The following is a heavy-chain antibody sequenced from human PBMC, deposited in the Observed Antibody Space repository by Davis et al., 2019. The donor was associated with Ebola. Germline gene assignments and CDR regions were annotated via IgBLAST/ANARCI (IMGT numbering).Heavy chain of an antibody. Sequence: MPSETLSLTCAVSGGSISSGGYSWSWIRQPPGKGLEWIGYMYYSGSTYYNPSLKSRVTISGDTSRNQFSLKLSSVTAADTAVYYCARDLSPMAGDYFDLWGQGTLVTVSS. V-gene: IGHV4-30-4*07. CDR3: ARDLSPMAGDYFDL. D-gene: IGHD6-19*01. CDR2: MYYSGST. CDR1: GGSISSGGYS. J-gene: IGHJ4*02.